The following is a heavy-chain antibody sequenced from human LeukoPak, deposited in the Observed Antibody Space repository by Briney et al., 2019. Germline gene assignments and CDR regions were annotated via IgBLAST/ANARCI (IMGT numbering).Heavy chain of an antibody. CDR2: IIPIFGTA. Sequence: SVKVSCKASGGTFSSYAISWVRQAPGQGLEWMGGIIPIFGTANYAQKSQGRVTITTDESTGTAYMELSSLRSEDTAVYYCARPGRSSGSYFNYYMDVWGKGTTVTVSS. V-gene: IGHV1-69*05. J-gene: IGHJ6*03. CDR3: ARPGRSSGSYFNYYMDV. D-gene: IGHD1-26*01. CDR1: GGTFSSYA.